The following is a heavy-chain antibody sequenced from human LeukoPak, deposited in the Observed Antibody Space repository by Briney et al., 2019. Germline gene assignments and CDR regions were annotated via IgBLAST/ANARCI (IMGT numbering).Heavy chain of an antibody. Sequence: PGGSLRLSCAGSGFPFSTYTMNWVRQAPGKGLEWLSTISGSSTYSYYADSVKGRFTISRDDAKNSLYLQMNSLRAEDTAVYYCARDPGSSWYEYYYYMDVWGKGTTVTVSS. CDR2: ISGSSTYS. D-gene: IGHD6-13*01. CDR1: GFPFSTYT. V-gene: IGHV3-21*01. J-gene: IGHJ6*03. CDR3: ARDPGSSWYEYYYYMDV.